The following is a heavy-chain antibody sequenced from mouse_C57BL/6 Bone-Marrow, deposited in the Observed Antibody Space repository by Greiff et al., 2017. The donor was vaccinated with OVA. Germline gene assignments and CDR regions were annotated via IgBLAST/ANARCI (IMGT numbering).Heavy chain of an antibody. Sequence: VQLQQSGPELVKPGASVKISCKASGYAFSSSWMNWVKQRPGKGLEWIGRIYPGDGDTNYNGKFKGKATLTADKSSSTAYMQLSSLTSEDSAVYFCASAYYGAMDYWGQGTSVTVSS. V-gene: IGHV1-82*01. J-gene: IGHJ4*01. CDR3: ASAYYGAMDY. D-gene: IGHD2-10*01. CDR1: GYAFSSSW. CDR2: IYPGDGDT.